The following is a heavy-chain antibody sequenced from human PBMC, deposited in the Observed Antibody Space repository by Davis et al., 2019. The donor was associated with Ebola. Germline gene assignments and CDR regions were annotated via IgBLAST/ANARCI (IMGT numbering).Heavy chain of an antibody. D-gene: IGHD3-9*01. CDR2: IYYSGST. CDR3: ARGGGVLAYFDGSDYYYGMDV. V-gene: IGHV4-31*11. CDR1: GGSISSGGYS. Sequence: PSETLSLTCAVSGGSISSGGYSWSWIRQPPGKGLEWIGYIYYSGSTYYNPSLKSRVTISVDTSKNQFSLKLSSGTAADTAVYYCARGGGVLAYFDGSDYYYGMDVWGQGTTVTVSS. J-gene: IGHJ6*02.